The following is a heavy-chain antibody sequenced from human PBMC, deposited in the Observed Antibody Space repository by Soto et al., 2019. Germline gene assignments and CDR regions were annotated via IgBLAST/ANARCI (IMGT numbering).Heavy chain of an antibody. Sequence: GGSLRLSCAASGFTFSSYAMSWVRQAPGKGLEWVSAISGSGSNTYYADSVKGRFTISRDNSKNTLYLQMDNLRAEDTSVYYFAKDFHRYRPNYFDYWGLGTLVTVSS. CDR1: GFTFSSYA. CDR2: ISGSGSNT. V-gene: IGHV3-23*01. J-gene: IGHJ4*02. CDR3: AKDFHRYRPNYFDY. D-gene: IGHD2-2*01.